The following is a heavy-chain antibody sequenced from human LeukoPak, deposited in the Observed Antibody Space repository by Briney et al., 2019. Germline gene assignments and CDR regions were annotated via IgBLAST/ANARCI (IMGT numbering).Heavy chain of an antibody. CDR3: ARQRRDYGSKEYAFDI. D-gene: IGHD4/OR15-4a*01. CDR2: ISSSGSTI. J-gene: IGHJ3*02. Sequence: GGSLRLSCAASGFTFSSYEMNWVRQAPGKGLEWVSYISSSGSTIYYADSVKGRFTISRDNAKNSLYLQMNSLRAEDTAVYYCARQRRDYGSKEYAFDIWGQGTMVTVSS. CDR1: GFTFSSYE. V-gene: IGHV3-48*03.